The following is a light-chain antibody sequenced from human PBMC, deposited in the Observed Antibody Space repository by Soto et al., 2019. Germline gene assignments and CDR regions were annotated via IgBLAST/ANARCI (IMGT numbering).Light chain of an antibody. CDR1: QSVSSN. CDR2: DAS. CDR3: HQYNNWPPWT. V-gene: IGKV3-15*01. Sequence: EIVLTQSPGTLSLSPGERATFSCRASQSVSSNYLAWYQQKPGQAPRLLIYDASTRATGIPARFSGSGSGTEFTLTISSLQSEDFAVYYCHQYNNWPPWTFGQGTKVDIK. J-gene: IGKJ1*01.